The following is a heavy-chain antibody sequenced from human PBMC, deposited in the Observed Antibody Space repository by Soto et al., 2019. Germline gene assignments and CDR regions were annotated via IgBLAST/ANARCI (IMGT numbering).Heavy chain of an antibody. V-gene: IGHV3-9*01. CDR1: GFTFDDYA. J-gene: IGHJ6*02. CDR2: LSWNGVTI. CDR3: AAARAYDSSDYSCFHYGMDV. Sequence: EVQLVESGGGLVQPGRSLRLSCAASGFTFDDYAMHWVRQVPGKGLQWVSGLSWNGVTIGYAASVKGRFTISRDNAKNSLYLQMNGVRPDDTALYYCAAARAYDSSDYSCFHYGMDVWGLGTTVTVS. D-gene: IGHD3-22*01.